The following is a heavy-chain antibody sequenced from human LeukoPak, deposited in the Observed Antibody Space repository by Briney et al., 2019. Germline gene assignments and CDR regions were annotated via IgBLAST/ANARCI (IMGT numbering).Heavy chain of an antibody. CDR3: ARVYSRNRGVMDV. J-gene: IGHJ6*02. CDR2: ISYDGSNK. D-gene: IGHD1-14*01. CDR1: GFTFSSYA. V-gene: IGHV3-30-3*01. Sequence: GGSLRLSCAASGFTFSSYAMHWVRQAPGKGLEWVAVISYDGSNKYYADSVKGRFTISRDNSKNTLYLQMNSLRAEDTAVYYCARVYSRNRGVMDVWGQGTTVTVSS.